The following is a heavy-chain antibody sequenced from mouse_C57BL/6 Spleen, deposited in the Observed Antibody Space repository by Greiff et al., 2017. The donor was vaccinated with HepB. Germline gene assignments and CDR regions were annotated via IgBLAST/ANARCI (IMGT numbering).Heavy chain of an antibody. D-gene: IGHD3-2*02. J-gene: IGHJ3*01. CDR2: INPGSGGT. CDR1: GYAFTNYL. Sequence: QVHVKQSGAELVRPGTSVKVSCKASGYAFTNYLIEWVKQRPGQGLEWIGVINPGSGGTNYNEKFKGKATLTADKSSSTAYMQLSSLTSEDSAVYFCARSGGSGYFAWFAYWGQGTLVTVSA. V-gene: IGHV1-54*01. CDR3: ARSGGSGYFAWFAY.